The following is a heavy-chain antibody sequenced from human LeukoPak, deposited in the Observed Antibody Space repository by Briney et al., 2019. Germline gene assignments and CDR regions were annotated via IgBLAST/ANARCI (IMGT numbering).Heavy chain of an antibody. CDR2: INVGSGDT. D-gene: IGHD3-10*01. CDR1: GHTSTTFL. CDR3: AILADAWFGDFDY. Sequence: GAPVRASCKASGHTSTTFLMEWLRQAPGQRLEWMGWINVGSGDTMYSQKFQDRVTLTRDTSANTVYMEVSSLRSEDTAVYYCAILADAWFGDFDYWGQGTLVTVSS. V-gene: IGHV1-3*01. J-gene: IGHJ4*02.